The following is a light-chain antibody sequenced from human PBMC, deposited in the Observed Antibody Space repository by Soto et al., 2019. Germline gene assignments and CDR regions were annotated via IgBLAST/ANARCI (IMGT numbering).Light chain of an antibody. V-gene: IGLV2-14*03. Sequence: QSALTQPASVSGSPGQSITISCTGSSSDVGYYNYVSWYQQHPGKAPKLMIYDVKNRPSGVSNRFSGSKSGNTASLTISGLQAEDDAEYYCSSYTNSATYVFGTGTKLTVL. CDR1: SSDVGYYNY. CDR3: SSYTNSATYV. J-gene: IGLJ1*01. CDR2: DVK.